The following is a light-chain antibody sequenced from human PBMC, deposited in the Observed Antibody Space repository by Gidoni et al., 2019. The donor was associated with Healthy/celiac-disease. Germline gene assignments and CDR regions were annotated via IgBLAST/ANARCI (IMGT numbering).Light chain of an antibody. CDR2: EGS. Sequence: QSALTQPASVSGSPGQSITISCTGTSSYFGSYNLVSWYQQHPGKAPKLMIYEGSKRPSGVSNRFSGSKSGNTASLTISGLQAEDEADYYCCSYAGSSTPHVVFGGGTKLTVL. CDR1: SSYFGSYNL. CDR3: CSYAGSSTPHVV. V-gene: IGLV2-23*01. J-gene: IGLJ2*01.